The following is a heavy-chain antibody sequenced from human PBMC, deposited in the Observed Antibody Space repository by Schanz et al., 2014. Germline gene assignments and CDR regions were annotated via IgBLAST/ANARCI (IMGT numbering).Heavy chain of an antibody. CDR1: GFTVNNYT. CDR2: ISSSGTSI. Sequence: EVQLLESGGGLVQPGGSLRLSCTVSGFTVNNYTMNWVRQTPGKGLEWVSFISSSGTSIYYADSVKGRFTISRDNAKNSLYLQMNSLRAEDTAVYYCARSRGFDSIFDFWGRGALVTVSS. J-gene: IGHJ4*02. D-gene: IGHD5-12*01. CDR3: ARSRGFDSIFDF. V-gene: IGHV3-48*01.